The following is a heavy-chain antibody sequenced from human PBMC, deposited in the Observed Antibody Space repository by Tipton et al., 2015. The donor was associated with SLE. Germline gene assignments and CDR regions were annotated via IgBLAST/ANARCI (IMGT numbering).Heavy chain of an antibody. D-gene: IGHD6-13*01. J-gene: IGHJ5*02. V-gene: IGHV3-23*01. CDR1: GFTFNTHG. Sequence: SLRLSCAASGFTFNTHGMSWLRQAPGKGLEWVSAITDSGDGANYADSVKGRFTMSRDNSKNTLHLQMNSLRAEDTAVYYCARDSSSWYPNWFDPWGQGTLVTVSS. CDR2: ITDSGDGA. CDR3: ARDSSSWYPNWFDP.